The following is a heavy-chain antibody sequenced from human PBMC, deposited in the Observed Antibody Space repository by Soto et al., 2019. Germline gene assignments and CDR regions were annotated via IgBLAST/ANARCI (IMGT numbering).Heavy chain of an antibody. CDR1: RGPYSKYS. J-gene: IGHJ4*02. D-gene: IGHD3-22*01. CDR3: ARSLLGDHYDSDGLDS. Sequence: QVQLVQSGTEVKKPGSSVTVSCKASRGPYSKYSISWVRQAPGQGLEWMGRIIPIFDITNYAQKFQGRVTIPADKSTSTVYMDLSSLRSEDTAVYYCARSLLGDHYDSDGLDSWGQGTLVSVSS. CDR2: IIPIFDIT. V-gene: IGHV1-69*02.